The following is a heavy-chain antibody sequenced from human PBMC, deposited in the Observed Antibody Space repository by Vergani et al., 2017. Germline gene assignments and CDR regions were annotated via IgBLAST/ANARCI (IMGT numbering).Heavy chain of an antibody. J-gene: IGHJ4*02. D-gene: IGHD2-2*01. V-gene: IGHV3-33*01. Sequence: QVQLVESGGGVVQPGRPLRLSCAASGFTFSSYGMHWVRQAPGKGLEWVAVIWYDGSNKYYADSVKGRFTISRDNSKNTLYLQMNSLRAEDTAVYYCARDFSVVPAAYFDYWGQGTLVTVSS. CDR2: IWYDGSNK. CDR1: GFTFSSYG. CDR3: ARDFSVVPAAYFDY.